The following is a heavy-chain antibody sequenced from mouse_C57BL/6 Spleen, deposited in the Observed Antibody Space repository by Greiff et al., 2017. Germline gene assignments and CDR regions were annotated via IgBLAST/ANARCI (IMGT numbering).Heavy chain of an antibody. Sequence: EVKLEESGGGLVQPGGSMKLSCVASGFTFSNYWMNWVRQSPEKGLEWVAQIRLKSDNYATHYAESVKGRFTISRDDSKSSVYLQMNNLRAEDTGIYYCTLTTVVARGYFDVWGTGTTVTVSS. D-gene: IGHD1-1*01. CDR1: GFTFSNYW. CDR2: IRLKSDNYAT. V-gene: IGHV6-3*01. J-gene: IGHJ1*03. CDR3: TLTTVVARGYFDV.